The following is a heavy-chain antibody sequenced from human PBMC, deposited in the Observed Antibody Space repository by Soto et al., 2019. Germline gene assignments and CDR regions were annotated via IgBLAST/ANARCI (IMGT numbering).Heavy chain of an antibody. CDR1: GYSFTSYW. Sequence: GESLKISCTGVGYSFTSYWIGWVRQMPGKGLEWMGIIYPGDSDTRYSPSFQGQVPLSVDKSITTAYPQCNRPKAPDTAMYYCARGYCTSTICDPWFDPWGQGTLVTVSS. J-gene: IGHJ5*02. V-gene: IGHV5-51*01. CDR3: ARGYCTSTICDPWFDP. D-gene: IGHD2-2*01. CDR2: IYPGDSDT.